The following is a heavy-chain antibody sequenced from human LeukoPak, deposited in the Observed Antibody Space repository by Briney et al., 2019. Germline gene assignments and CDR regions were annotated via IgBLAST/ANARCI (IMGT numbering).Heavy chain of an antibody. CDR1: GGSLNGHY. D-gene: IGHD6-13*01. CDR2: GSESGGT. J-gene: IGHJ3*02. CDR3: ARVGSSSGFYAFDI. V-gene: IGHV4-34*01. Sequence: PSETLSLTCAVYGGSLNGHYWSWIRQPPGKGLEWIGEGSESGGTKFNPSLKSRVTISVDRSKNQFSLKLSSVTAADTAVYYCARVGSSSGFYAFDIWGQGTMVTVSS.